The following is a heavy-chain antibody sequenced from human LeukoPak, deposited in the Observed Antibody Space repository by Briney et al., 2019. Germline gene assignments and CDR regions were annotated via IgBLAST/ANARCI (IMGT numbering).Heavy chain of an antibody. CDR2: INRSGST. V-gene: IGHV4-34*01. CDR3: ASRYCSSTSCYTENWFDP. D-gene: IGHD2-2*02. CDR1: GGSFSGYY. J-gene: IGHJ5*02. Sequence: SETLSLTCAVYGGSFSGYYWSWIRQPPGKGLEWIGEINRSGSTNYNPSLKSRVTISVDTSKNQFSLKLSSVTAADTAVYYCASRYCSSTSCYTENWFDPWGQGTLVTVSS.